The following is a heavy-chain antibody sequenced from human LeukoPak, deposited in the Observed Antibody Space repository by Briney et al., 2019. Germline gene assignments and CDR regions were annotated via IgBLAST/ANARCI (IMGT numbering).Heavy chain of an antibody. CDR3: VGPKNTTPNLFDP. Sequence: SETLSLTCTVSGGSINSASYYWGWIRQSPGKGLEWIGAIYYSGVTFYNPSLKSRVTISVVTSKNQFSLKMTSVTAADTSIYFRVGPKNTTPNLFDPLGQGTLVTVSS. V-gene: IGHV4-39*01. CDR2: IYYSGVT. J-gene: IGHJ5*01. D-gene: IGHD2/OR15-2a*01. CDR1: GGSINSASYY.